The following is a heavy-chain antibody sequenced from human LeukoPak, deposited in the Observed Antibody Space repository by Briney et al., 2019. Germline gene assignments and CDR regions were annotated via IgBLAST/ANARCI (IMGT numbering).Heavy chain of an antibody. V-gene: IGHV3-23*01. CDR1: GFPLSSYA. D-gene: IGHD3-10*01. CDR2: TSSSDAGT. J-gene: IGHJ5*02. Sequence: GGSLRLSCAVSGFPLSSYAMSWVRQAPGKGLEWVSATSSSDAGTYYADSVKGRFTISRDNSKNTLYLQMNSLRAEDTAVYYCAKVGRAMVRGVYDWFDPWGQGTLVTVSS. CDR3: AKVGRAMVRGVYDWFDP.